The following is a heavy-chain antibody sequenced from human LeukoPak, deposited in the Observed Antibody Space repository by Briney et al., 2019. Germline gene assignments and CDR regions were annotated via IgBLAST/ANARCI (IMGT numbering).Heavy chain of an antibody. CDR3: ARDERMGSSSWFDP. Sequence: TGRSLRLSCAASGFTFNSFGMHWVRQAPGKGLEWVAVISYDGSNKYFADSVKGRFTISRDNAKNSLYLQMNSLRAEDTAVYYCARDERMGSSSWFDPWGQGTLVTVSS. D-gene: IGHD6-13*01. J-gene: IGHJ5*02. CDR2: ISYDGSNK. CDR1: GFTFNSFG. V-gene: IGHV3-30*03.